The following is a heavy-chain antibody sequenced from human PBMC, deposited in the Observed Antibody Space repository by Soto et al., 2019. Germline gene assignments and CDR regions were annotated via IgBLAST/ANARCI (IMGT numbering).Heavy chain of an antibody. V-gene: IGHV3-23*01. CDR3: AKDGFCGGDCYSEDH. D-gene: IGHD2-21*01. CDR1: GFTFFRYA. CDR2: ISPSDGGT. Sequence: EVYLLESGGALVQPGGSLRLSCAASGFTFFRYAMTWVRQAPGKGLEWVSSISPSDGGTYYADSVKGRFTISRDNSRNTLSLQMNNLRVEDTAIYYCAKDGFCGGDCYSEDHWGQGTLVTVSS. J-gene: IGHJ4*02.